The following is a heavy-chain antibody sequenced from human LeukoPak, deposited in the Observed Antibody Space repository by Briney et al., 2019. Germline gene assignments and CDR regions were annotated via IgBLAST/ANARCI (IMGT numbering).Heavy chain of an antibody. V-gene: IGHV4-39*07. CDR3: AGLVGRYSSGLYYYYFDY. Sequence: SETLSLTCTVSGGSISSSSYYWGWIRQPPGKGLEWIGEMYLSGTTHSNPSVKSRVTISIDKSKNQFFLNLSSMTAADTAVYYCAGLVGRYSSGLYYYYFDYWGQGTLVTVSS. J-gene: IGHJ4*02. CDR1: GGSISSSSYY. D-gene: IGHD3-22*01. CDR2: MYLSGTT.